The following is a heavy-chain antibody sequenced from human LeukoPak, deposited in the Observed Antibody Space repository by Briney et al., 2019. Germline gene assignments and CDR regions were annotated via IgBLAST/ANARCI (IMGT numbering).Heavy chain of an antibody. CDR1: GGTFSSYA. J-gene: IGHJ4*02. V-gene: IGHV1-69*06. CDR2: IIPIFGTA. D-gene: IGHD2-15*01. CDR3: AILPATNQYPFDY. Sequence: ASVKVSCKASGGTFSSYAISWVRQAPGQGLEWMGGIIPIFGTANYAQKFQGRVTITADKSASTAYTELSSLRSEDTAVYYCAILPATNQYPFDYWGQGTLVTVSS.